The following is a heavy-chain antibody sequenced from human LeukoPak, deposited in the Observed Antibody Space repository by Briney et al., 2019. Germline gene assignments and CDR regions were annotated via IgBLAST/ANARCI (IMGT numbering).Heavy chain of an antibody. CDR3: AIEPHSMGSDY. J-gene: IGHJ4*02. Sequence: PGGSLRLSCAASGFIFSTYAMTWVRQAPGKGLEWVSSIGGGGSSTFYADSVKGRFTISRDNSKYTLYLQMDSLRAEDTAVYYCAIEPHSMGSDYWGQGTLVTVSS. CDR2: IGGGGSST. CDR1: GFIFSTYA. D-gene: IGHD2/OR15-2a*01. V-gene: IGHV3-23*01.